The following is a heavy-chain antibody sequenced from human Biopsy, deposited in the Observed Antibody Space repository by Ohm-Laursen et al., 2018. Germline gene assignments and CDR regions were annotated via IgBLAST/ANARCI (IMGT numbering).Heavy chain of an antibody. CDR1: TGTFASYG. J-gene: IGHJ4*02. CDR3: AREAVGYQLPCDD. CDR2: IIPILRTT. D-gene: IGHD2-15*01. V-gene: IGHV1-69*04. Sequence: SVKVSCKTSTGTFASYGVTWVRQAPGQGLEWMGRIIPILRTTTYAPKFQGRVTFTADKSSSTAYLELSSLTSEDTAMFYCAREAVGYQLPCDDWGQGTLVTVSS.